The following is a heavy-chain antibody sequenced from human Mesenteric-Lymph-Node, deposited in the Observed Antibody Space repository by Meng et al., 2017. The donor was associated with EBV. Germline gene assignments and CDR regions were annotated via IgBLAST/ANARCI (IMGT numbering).Heavy chain of an antibody. CDR1: GGSINSSSYY. D-gene: IGHD1-1*01. Sequence: HPRLTGWGPGLVNASGTLSLTCTVSGGSINSSSYYWGWIRQPPGKGLEWIGSIYYSGSTYYNPSLKSRVTISVDTSKNQFSLKLSSVTAADTAVYYCARLKAGKLDYWGQGTLVTVSS. V-gene: IGHV4-39*01. J-gene: IGHJ4*02. CDR2: IYYSGST. CDR3: ARLKAGKLDY.